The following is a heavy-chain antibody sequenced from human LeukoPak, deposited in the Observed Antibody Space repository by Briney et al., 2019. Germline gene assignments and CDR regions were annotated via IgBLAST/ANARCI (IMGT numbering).Heavy chain of an antibody. CDR1: GYTLTELS. J-gene: IGHJ1*01. CDR3: ATIGITMILGLALQH. Sequence: ASVKVSCKVSGYTLTELSMHWVRQAPGKGLEWMGGFDPEDGETIYAQKFQGRVTMTEDTSTDTAYMELSSLRSEDTAVYYCATIGITMILGLALQHWGQGTLVTVSS. D-gene: IGHD3-22*01. V-gene: IGHV1-24*01. CDR2: FDPEDGET.